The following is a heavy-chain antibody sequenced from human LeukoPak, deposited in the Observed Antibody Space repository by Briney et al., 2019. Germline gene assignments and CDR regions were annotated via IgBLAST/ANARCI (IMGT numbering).Heavy chain of an antibody. Sequence: SGGSLRLSCAASGFTVSSNYMSWVRQAPGKGLEWVSVIYSGGSTYYADSVKGRFTISRDNSKNTLYLQMNSLRAEDTAVYYCARGRKYDFWSGYYTGRFDNWFDPWGQGTLVTVSS. CDR1: GFTVSSNY. V-gene: IGHV3-53*01. D-gene: IGHD3-3*01. J-gene: IGHJ5*02. CDR3: ARGRKYDFWSGYYTGRFDNWFDP. CDR2: IYSGGST.